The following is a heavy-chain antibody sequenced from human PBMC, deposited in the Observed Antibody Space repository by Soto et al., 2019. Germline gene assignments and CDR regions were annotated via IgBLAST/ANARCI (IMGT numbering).Heavy chain of an antibody. D-gene: IGHD3-22*01. J-gene: IGHJ4*02. V-gene: IGHV4-31*03. CDR1: GGSISSGGYY. Sequence: SETLSLTCTVSGGSISSGGYYWSWIRQHPGKGLEWIGYIYYSGSTYYNPSLKSRVTISVDTSKNQFSLKLSSVTAADTAVYYCARVLHYYDSPYYFDYWGQGTLVTVSS. CDR3: ARVLHYYDSPYYFDY. CDR2: IYYSGST.